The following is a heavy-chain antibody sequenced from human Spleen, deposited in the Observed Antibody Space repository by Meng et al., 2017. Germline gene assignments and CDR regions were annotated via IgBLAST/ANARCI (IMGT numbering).Heavy chain of an antibody. D-gene: IGHD1-1*01. CDR2: INPDGSNP. Sequence: EVQLAESGGGLAQPGGSLRLSCAGSGFTLTDHWMHWVRQGPGKRLVWVSRINPDGSNPTYADSVKGRFTISRDNAKNTVYLQMNSLRAEDTAVYYCTNDRLNHWGQGALVTVSS. V-gene: IGHV3-74*02. CDR3: TNDRLNH. J-gene: IGHJ1*01. CDR1: GFTLTDHW.